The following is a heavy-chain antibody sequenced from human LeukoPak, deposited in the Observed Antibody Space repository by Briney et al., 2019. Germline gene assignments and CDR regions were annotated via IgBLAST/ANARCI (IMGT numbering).Heavy chain of an antibody. CDR2: IYSGGST. CDR1: GFTVSSNY. Sequence: GGSLRLSCAASGFTVSSNYMSWVRQAPGEGLEWVSVIYSGGSTYYADSVKGRFTISRDNSKNTLYLQMNSLRAEDTAVYYCAKDQEYYYGSGSYWGNYWGQGTLVTVSS. V-gene: IGHV3-53*01. D-gene: IGHD3-10*01. CDR3: AKDQEYYYGSGSYWGNY. J-gene: IGHJ4*02.